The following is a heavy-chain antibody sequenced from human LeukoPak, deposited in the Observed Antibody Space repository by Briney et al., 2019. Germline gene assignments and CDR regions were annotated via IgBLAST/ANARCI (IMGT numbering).Heavy chain of an antibody. CDR3: ARVPPSSSWYFYFDY. J-gene: IGHJ4*02. D-gene: IGHD6-13*01. CDR2: IYYSGST. Sequence: SETLSLTCTVSGGSISSSSYYWGWIRQPPGKGLEWIGSIYYSGSTYYNPSPKSRVTISVDTSKNQFSLKLSSVTAADTAVYYCARVPPSSSWYFYFDYWGQGTLVTVSS. V-gene: IGHV4-39*07. CDR1: GGSISSSSYY.